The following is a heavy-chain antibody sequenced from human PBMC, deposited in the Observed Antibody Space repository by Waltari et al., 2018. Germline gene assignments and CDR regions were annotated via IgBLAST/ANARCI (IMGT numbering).Heavy chain of an antibody. CDR1: GGSISSSSYY. CDR3: ASWGLLFLEWVH. Sequence: QLQLQESGPGLVKPSETLSLTCTVSGGSISSSSYYWGWIRQPPGKGLEWIGSIYYSGSTYYNPSLKSRVTISVDTSKNQFSLKLSSVTAADTAVYYCASWGLLFLEWVHWGQGTLVTVSS. CDR2: IYYSGST. D-gene: IGHD3-3*01. J-gene: IGHJ4*02. V-gene: IGHV4-39*07.